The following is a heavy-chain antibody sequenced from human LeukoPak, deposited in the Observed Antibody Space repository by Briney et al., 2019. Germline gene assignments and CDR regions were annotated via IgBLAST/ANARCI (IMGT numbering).Heavy chain of an antibody. CDR2: INPSGGSR. Sequence: ASVKVSCKASGYTFTSYYMHWVRQAPGQGLEWMGIINPSGGSRSYAQKFQGRVTMTRDTSTSTVYMELSSLRSEDTAVYYCARAPKYFDDYYGMDVWGQGTTVTVSS. CDR3: ARAPKYFDDYYGMDV. V-gene: IGHV1-46*01. J-gene: IGHJ6*02. D-gene: IGHD3-9*01. CDR1: GYTFTSYY.